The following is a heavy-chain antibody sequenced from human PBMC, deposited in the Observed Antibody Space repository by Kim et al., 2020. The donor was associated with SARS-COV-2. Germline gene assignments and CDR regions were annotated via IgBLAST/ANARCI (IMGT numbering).Heavy chain of an antibody. D-gene: IGHD5-18*01. CDR2: INHSGST. Sequence: SETLSLTCAVYGGSFSGYYWSWIRQPPGKGLEWIGEINHSGSTNYNPSLKSRVTISVDTSKNQFSLKLSSVTAADTAVYYCARGGYKRGYSYGSPRGDYWGQGTLVTVSS. J-gene: IGHJ4*02. V-gene: IGHV4-34*01. CDR1: GGSFSGYY. CDR3: ARGGYKRGYSYGSPRGDY.